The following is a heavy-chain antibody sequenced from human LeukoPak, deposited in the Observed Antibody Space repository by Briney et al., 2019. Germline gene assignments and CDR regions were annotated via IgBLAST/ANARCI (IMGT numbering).Heavy chain of an antibody. CDR3: ARQVRDVQGAFDI. D-gene: IGHD5-24*01. CDR2: IDPSDSYT. J-gene: IGHJ3*02. CDR1: GYSFTTYW. V-gene: IGHV5-10-1*01. Sequence: GESLKISCKVSGYSFTTYWITWVRQMPGKGLEWMGRIDPSDSYTNYSPSFQGHVTISTDKSISSAYLQWSSLKASDTAMYYCARQVRDVQGAFDIWGQGTMVIVSS.